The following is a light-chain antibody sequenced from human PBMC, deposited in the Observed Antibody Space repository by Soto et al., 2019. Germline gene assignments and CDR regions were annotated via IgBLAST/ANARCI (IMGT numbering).Light chain of an antibody. CDR2: DAS. V-gene: IGKV1-5*01. Sequence: IRVTQSPPTLSASVGDRVTITCRAIQTITTWMAWYQQKPGKAPKLLVYDASTLQSGVATRFSGSGSGTEFTLIISGLQPEDSATYYCQQYTNTNNPWMFGQGTKV. CDR1: QTITTW. CDR3: QQYTNTNNPWM. J-gene: IGKJ1*01.